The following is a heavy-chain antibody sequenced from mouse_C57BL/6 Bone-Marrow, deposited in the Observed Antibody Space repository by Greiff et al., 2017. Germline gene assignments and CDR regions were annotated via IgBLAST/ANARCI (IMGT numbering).Heavy chain of an antibody. CDR2: IYPRSGNT. D-gene: IGHD1-1*02. Sequence: VKLMESGAELARPGASVKLSCKASGYTFTSYGISWVKQRTGQGLEWIGEIYPRSGNTYYNEKFKGQATLTTDKSSSTAYMDLRSLTSEDSAVYFCSKRRIMLWGYCALDYWGQGTSVTVSS. J-gene: IGHJ4*01. CDR1: GYTFTSYG. V-gene: IGHV1-81*01. CDR3: SKRRIMLWGYCALDY.